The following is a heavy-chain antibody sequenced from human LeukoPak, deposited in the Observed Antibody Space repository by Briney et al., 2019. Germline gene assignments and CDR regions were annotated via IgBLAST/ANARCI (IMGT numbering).Heavy chain of an antibody. V-gene: IGHV3-21*04. J-gene: IGHJ4*02. D-gene: IGHD6-19*01. Sequence: PGGSLRLSCAASGFTFSSYSMNWVRQAPGKGLEWVSSISSSSSYIYYADSVKGRFTISRDNAKNSLYLQMNSLRAEDTAVYYCARDQGGWTQGYCFDYWGQGTLVTVSS. CDR3: ARDQGGWTQGYCFDY. CDR2: ISSSSSYI. CDR1: GFTFSSYS.